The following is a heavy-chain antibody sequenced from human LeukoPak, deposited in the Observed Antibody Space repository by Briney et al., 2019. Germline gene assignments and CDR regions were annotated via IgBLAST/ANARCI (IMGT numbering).Heavy chain of an antibody. CDR3: ARSRYSGSYPRNFDY. J-gene: IGHJ4*02. D-gene: IGHD1-26*01. Sequence: GGSLRLPCAASGFTFDDYGMSWVRQAPGKGLEWVSGINWNGGSTGYADSVKGRFTISRDNAKNSLYLQMNSLRAEDTALYYCARSRYSGSYPRNFDYWGQGTLVTVSS. CDR1: GFTFDDYG. V-gene: IGHV3-20*04. CDR2: INWNGGST.